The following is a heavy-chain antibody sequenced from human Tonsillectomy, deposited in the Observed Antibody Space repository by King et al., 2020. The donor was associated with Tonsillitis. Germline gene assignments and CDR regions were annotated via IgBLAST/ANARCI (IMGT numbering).Heavy chain of an antibody. J-gene: IGHJ3*02. CDR2: VFPGDADT. CDR1: GFNFANYW. V-gene: IGHV5-51*01. D-gene: IGHD2/OR15-2a*01. Sequence: EEQLVQSGAEVRKPGESLKISCKVSGFNFANYWIGWVRQMPGKGLEWVGLVFPGDADTTYSPSFRGQVTLSVDMSNTTAYLQWSSLTASDTGVYYCARRGGIFQAKDAFDIWGQGTMVTVSP. CDR3: ARRGGIFQAKDAFDI.